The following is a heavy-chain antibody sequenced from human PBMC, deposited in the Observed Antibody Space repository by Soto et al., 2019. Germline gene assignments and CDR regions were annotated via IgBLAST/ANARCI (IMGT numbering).Heavy chain of an antibody. V-gene: IGHV1-46*01. CDR1: GYTFTSYY. D-gene: IGHD5-12*01. J-gene: IGHJ4*02. Sequence: ASVKVSCKASGYTFTSYYMHWVRQAPGQGLEWMGIINPSGGSTSYARKFQGRVTMTRDTSTSTVYMELSSLRSEDTAVYYCARVRRLYYFDYWGQGTLVTVSS. CDR3: ARVRRLYYFDY. CDR2: INPSGGST.